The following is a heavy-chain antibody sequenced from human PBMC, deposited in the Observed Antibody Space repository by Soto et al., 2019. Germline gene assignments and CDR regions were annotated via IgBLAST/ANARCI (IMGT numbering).Heavy chain of an antibody. CDR1: GFTFNDYS. D-gene: IGHD3-16*01. V-gene: IGHV3-48*01. J-gene: IGHJ4*02. Sequence: EVQLVESGGGLVQPGGSLRLSCAASGFTFNDYSMHWVRQAPGKGLEWLSYITGSSSVIYYADSVKGRFTIFRDNAKNSLFWQMKSLGAGDTVFFYCGGGGGGGGFSHWGQGTLVTVSS. CDR2: ITGSSSVI. CDR3: GGGGGGGGFSH.